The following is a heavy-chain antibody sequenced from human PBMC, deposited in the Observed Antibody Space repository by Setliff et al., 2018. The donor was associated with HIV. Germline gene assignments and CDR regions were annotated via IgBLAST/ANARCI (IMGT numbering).Heavy chain of an antibody. CDR2: IRSKAYGGTT. J-gene: IGHJ4*02. Sequence: HPGGSLRLSCTASGFTFGDYAMSWVRQAPGKGLEWVGFIRSKAYGGTTDYATPLKGRFTISRDDSKNTLFLQMKSLKTEDTAVYYCTKGTRYSGFWGQGTLVTVSS. CDR3: TKGTRYSGF. D-gene: IGHD6-13*01. V-gene: IGHV3-49*04. CDR1: GFTFGDYA.